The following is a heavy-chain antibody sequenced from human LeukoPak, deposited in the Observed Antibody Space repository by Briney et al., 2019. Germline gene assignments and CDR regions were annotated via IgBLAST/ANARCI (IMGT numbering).Heavy chain of an antibody. Sequence: GASVKVSCKASGYTFTSYYMHWVRQAPGQGLEWMGGFDPEDGETIYAQKFQGRVTMTEDTSTDTAYMELSSLRSEDTAVYYCATGPKVPYYFDYWGQGTLVAVSS. D-gene: IGHD4/OR15-4a*01. CDR2: FDPEDGET. CDR3: ATGPKVPYYFDY. CDR1: GYTFTSYY. V-gene: IGHV1-24*01. J-gene: IGHJ4*02.